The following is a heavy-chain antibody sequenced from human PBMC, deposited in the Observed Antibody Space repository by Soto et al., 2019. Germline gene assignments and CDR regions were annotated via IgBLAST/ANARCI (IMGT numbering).Heavy chain of an antibody. CDR1: GFTFSSYG. J-gene: IGHJ6*02. V-gene: IGHV3-33*01. D-gene: IGHD6-19*01. CDR2: IWYDGSNK. CDR3: ARTRLAVAYYYYGMDV. Sequence: PGGSLRLSCAASGFTFSSYGMHWLRQSPGKGLEWVAVIWYDGSNKYYADSVKGRFTISRDNSKNTLYLQMNSLRAEDTAVYYCARTRLAVAYYYYGMDVWGQGTTVTVSS.